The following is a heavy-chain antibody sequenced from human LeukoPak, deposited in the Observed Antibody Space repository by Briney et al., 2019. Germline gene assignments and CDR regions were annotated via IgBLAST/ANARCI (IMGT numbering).Heavy chain of an antibody. CDR3: ARCRKDVTMIVVVMTAVSYYLDV. J-gene: IGHJ6*03. Sequence: SETLSLTCAVYGGTFSGYYWTWIRQTPEKGLEWIGEMNPSGSTNYNPSLKSRVTISVGTSKNQFSLELSSVTAADTAVYYCARCRKDVTMIVVVMTAVSYYLDVWGKGTTVTVS. D-gene: IGHD3-22*01. V-gene: IGHV4-34*01. CDR1: GGTFSGYY. CDR2: MNPSGST.